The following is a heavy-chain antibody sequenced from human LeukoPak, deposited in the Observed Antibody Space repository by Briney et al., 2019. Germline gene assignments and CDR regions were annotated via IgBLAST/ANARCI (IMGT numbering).Heavy chain of an antibody. J-gene: IGHJ3*02. D-gene: IGHD2-15*01. CDR3: ARGSPSRYCSGGSCYSYAFDI. Sequence: SETLSLTCAVYGGSFSGYYWSWIRQPPGKGLEWIWEINHSGSTNYNPSLKSRVTISVDTSKNQFSLKLSSVTAADTAVYYCARGSPSRYCSGGSCYSYAFDIWGQGTMVTVSS. V-gene: IGHV4-34*01. CDR1: GGSFSGYY. CDR2: INHSGST.